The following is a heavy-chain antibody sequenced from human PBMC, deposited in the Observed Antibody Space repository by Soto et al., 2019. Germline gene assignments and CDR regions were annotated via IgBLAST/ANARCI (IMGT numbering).Heavy chain of an antibody. CDR2: IYYSGST. CDR1: GGSISSGGYY. J-gene: IGHJ6*02. V-gene: IGHV4-31*03. Sequence: LSLTCTVSGGSISSGGYYWSWIRQHPGKGLEWIGYIYYSGSTYYNPSLKSRVTISVDTSKNQFSLKLSSVTAADTAVYYCARAHPYYYYYGMDVWGQGTMVTVSS. CDR3: ARAHPYYYYYGMDV.